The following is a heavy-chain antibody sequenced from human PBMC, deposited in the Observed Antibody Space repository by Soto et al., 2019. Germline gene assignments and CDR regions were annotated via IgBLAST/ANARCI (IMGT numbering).Heavy chain of an antibody. D-gene: IGHD6-13*01. V-gene: IGHV1-69*01. Sequence: QVQLVQSGAEVKKPGSSVKVSCKASGGTFSSYAISWVRQAPGQGLEWMGGIIPIFGTANYTQKFQGRVTITADESTSTAYMELSSLRSEDTAVYYCARGSVARVSSSWYSVDYWGQGTLVTVSS. J-gene: IGHJ4*02. CDR3: ARGSVARVSSSWYSVDY. CDR1: GGTFSSYA. CDR2: IIPIFGTA.